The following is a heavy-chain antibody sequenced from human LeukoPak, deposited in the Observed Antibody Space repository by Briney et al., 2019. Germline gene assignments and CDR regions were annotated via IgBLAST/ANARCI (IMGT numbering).Heavy chain of an antibody. D-gene: IGHD1-26*01. J-gene: IGHJ6*02. CDR1: GGSISSSSYY. Sequence: SETLSLTCTVSGGSISSSSYYWGWIRQPPGKGLEWIGIIYYSGSTYYNPSLKSRVTISVDTSKNQFSLKLSSVTAADTAVYYCARHFNSGSYPRRYYYYGMDVWGQGTTVTVSS. CDR3: ARHFNSGSYPRRYYYYGMDV. V-gene: IGHV4-39*01. CDR2: IYYSGST.